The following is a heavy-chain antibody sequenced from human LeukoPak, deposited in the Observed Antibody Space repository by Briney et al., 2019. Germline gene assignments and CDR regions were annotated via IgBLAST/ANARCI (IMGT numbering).Heavy chain of an antibody. Sequence: PSETLSLTCTVSGGSISSTTYYWGWLRQPPGKGLEWIGSIYYSGRTYYNPSLKSRVTISVDTSKNQFSLKLSSATAADTAVYFCARQRAWFGEWAFDSWGQGTLVTVSS. CDR2: IYYSGRT. CDR3: ARQRAWFGEWAFDS. V-gene: IGHV4-39*01. D-gene: IGHD3-10*01. J-gene: IGHJ4*02. CDR1: GGSISSTTYY.